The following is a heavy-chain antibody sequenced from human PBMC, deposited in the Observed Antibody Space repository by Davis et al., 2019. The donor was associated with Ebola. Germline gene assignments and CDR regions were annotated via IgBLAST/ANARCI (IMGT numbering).Heavy chain of an antibody. V-gene: IGHV3-15*01. D-gene: IGHD3-22*01. CDR3: TTEPHDYDSSGRS. CDR2: IKSKTEGGTT. CDR1: GFTFSNAW. J-gene: IGHJ4*02. Sequence: PAGSLTPSCAASGFTFSNAWMTWVRQAPGKGLEWVGPIKSKTEGGTTDYAAPVTGIFTISRDDSKNTLYLQMNRLKTEDTAVYYCTTEPHDYDSSGRSWGQGTLVTVSS.